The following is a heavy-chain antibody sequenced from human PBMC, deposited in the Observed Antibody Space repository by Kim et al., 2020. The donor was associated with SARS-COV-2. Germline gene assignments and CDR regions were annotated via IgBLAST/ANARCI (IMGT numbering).Heavy chain of an antibody. CDR3: TRGRRYCTNGVCYTGDY. CDR2: IRSKAYGGTT. Sequence: GGSLRLSCTASGFTFGDYAMSWFRQAPGKGLEWVGFIRSKAYGGTTEYAASVKGRFTISRDDSKSIAYLQMNSLKTEDTAVYYCTRGRRYCTNGVCYTGDYWGQGTLVTVSS. V-gene: IGHV3-49*03. D-gene: IGHD2-8*01. J-gene: IGHJ4*02. CDR1: GFTFGDYA.